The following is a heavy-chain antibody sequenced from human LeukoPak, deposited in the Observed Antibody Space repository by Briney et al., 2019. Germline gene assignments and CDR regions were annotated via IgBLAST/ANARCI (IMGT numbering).Heavy chain of an antibody. V-gene: IGHV1-18*01. CDR2: ISAYNGNT. D-gene: IGHD6-19*01. CDR1: GYTFTSYG. Sequence: ASVKVSCKASGYTFTSYGISWVRQAPGQGLEWMGWISAYNGNTNYAQKLQGRVTMTTDTSTSTAYMELRSLRSDDTAVHYCARTPSGWSNYYYYGMDVWGQGTTVTVSS. J-gene: IGHJ6*02. CDR3: ARTPSGWSNYYYYGMDV.